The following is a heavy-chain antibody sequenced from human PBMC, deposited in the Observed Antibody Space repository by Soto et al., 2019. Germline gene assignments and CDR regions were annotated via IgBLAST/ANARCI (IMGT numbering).Heavy chain of an antibody. J-gene: IGHJ3*02. CDR1: GFTFTSSA. D-gene: IGHD2-21*02. V-gene: IGHV1-58*01. CDR3: AADSAAVVTHNDAFDI. CDR2: LVVGSGKT. Sequence: SVKVSCKASGFTFTSSAVQWVRPARGQRLEGIGWLVVGSGKTNYAQKFQERVTITRDMSTSTAYMELSSLRSEDTAVYYCAADSAAVVTHNDAFDIWGQGTMVTVS.